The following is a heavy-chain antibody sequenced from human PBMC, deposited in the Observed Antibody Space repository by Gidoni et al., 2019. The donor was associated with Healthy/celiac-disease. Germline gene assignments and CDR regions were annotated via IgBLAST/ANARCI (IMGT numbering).Heavy chain of an antibody. Sequence: VQLVPSGAEVKKPGASVKVSCQASGYTFTSYAMHWVRQAPGQRLEWMGWINAGNGNTKYSQKFQGRVTITRDTSASTAYMELSSLRSEDTAVYYCARVGLGGYNWFDPWGQGTLVTVSS. CDR2: INAGNGNT. CDR3: ARVGLGGYNWFDP. D-gene: IGHD3-10*01. J-gene: IGHJ5*02. V-gene: IGHV1-3*01. CDR1: GYTFTSYA.